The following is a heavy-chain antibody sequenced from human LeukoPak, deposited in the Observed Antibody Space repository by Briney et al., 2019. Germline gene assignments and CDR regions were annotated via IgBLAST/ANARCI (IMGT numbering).Heavy chain of an antibody. Sequence: PGGPLRLSCAASGFTFSSYAMSWVRQAPGKGLGWVSAIGSGGATTYYADSVKGRFTISRDNSKNTLFLQMNSLRAEDTAVYYCAKDTWVRRYFDYWGQGTLVTVSS. CDR1: GFTFSSYA. CDR3: AKDTWVRRYFDY. D-gene: IGHD2/OR15-2a*01. CDR2: IGSGGATT. V-gene: IGHV3-23*01. J-gene: IGHJ4*02.